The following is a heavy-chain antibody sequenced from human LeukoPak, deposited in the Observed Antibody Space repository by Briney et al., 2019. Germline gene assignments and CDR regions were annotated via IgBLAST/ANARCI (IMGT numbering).Heavy chain of an antibody. V-gene: IGHV4-34*01. D-gene: IGHD6-19*01. CDR2: INHSGST. CDR1: GGSFSGYY. J-gene: IGHJ2*01. CDR3: ARAAVGNWYFDL. Sequence: KPSETLSLTCAVYGGSFSGYYWSWIRQPPGKGLEWIGEINHSGSTNYNPSLKSRVTISVDTSKNQFSLKLSSVTAADTAVYYCARAAVGNWYFDLWGRGTLVTVSS.